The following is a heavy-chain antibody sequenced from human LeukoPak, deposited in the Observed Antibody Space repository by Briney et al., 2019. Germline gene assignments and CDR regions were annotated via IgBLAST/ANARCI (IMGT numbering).Heavy chain of an antibody. V-gene: IGHV4-59*12. CDR3: ARPDYYGSGRGDV. J-gene: IGHJ6*04. CDR2: IYYSGST. CDR1: GGSISSYY. Sequence: SETLSLTCTVSGGSISSYYWSWIRQPPGKGLEWIGYIYYSGSTNYNPSLKSRVTISVDTSKNQFSLKLSSVTAADTAVYYCARPDYYGSGRGDVWGKGTTVTISS. D-gene: IGHD3-10*01.